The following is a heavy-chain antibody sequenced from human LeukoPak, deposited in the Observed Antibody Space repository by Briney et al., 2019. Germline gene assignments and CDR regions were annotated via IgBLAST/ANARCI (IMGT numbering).Heavy chain of an antibody. J-gene: IGHJ6*03. CDR2: IRYDGSNK. CDR3: ARDGRYYDFWSGYYTGYYYYYMDV. CDR1: GFTFSSYG. D-gene: IGHD3-3*01. Sequence: GGSLRLSCAASGFTFSSYGMHWVRQAPGKGLEWVAFIRYDGSNKYYADSVKGRFTISRDNAKNSLYLQMNSLRAEDTALYYCARDGRYYDFWSGYYTGYYYYYMDVWGKGTTVTVSS. V-gene: IGHV3-30*02.